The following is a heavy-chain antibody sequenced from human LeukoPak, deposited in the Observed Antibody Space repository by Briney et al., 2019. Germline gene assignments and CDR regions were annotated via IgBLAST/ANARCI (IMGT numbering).Heavy chain of an antibody. D-gene: IGHD3-22*01. V-gene: IGHV4-4*02. CDR1: GGSISSSNW. Sequence: SGTLSLTCAVSGGSISSSNWWSWVRQPPGKGLEWIGEIYHSGSTNYNPSLKSRVTISVDKSKNQFSLKLSSVTAADTAVYYCAAAEYYDSSGYSYWGQGTLVTVSS. CDR3: AAAEYYDSSGYSY. CDR2: IYHSGST. J-gene: IGHJ4*02.